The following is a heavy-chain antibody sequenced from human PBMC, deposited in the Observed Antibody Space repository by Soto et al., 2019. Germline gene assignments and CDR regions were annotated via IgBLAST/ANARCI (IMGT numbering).Heavy chain of an antibody. V-gene: IGHV4-59*01. CDR3: ARVRDSNYAFYFDY. D-gene: IGHD4-4*01. CDR2: IYYSGST. J-gene: IGHJ4*02. Sequence: SEAPSLTRPVSGGSISSYYWSWVRQPPGKGLEWIGYIYYSGSTNYNPSLKSRVTISVDTSKNQFSLKLSSVTAADTAVYYCARVRDSNYAFYFDYWGQGTLVTVSS. CDR1: GGSISSYY.